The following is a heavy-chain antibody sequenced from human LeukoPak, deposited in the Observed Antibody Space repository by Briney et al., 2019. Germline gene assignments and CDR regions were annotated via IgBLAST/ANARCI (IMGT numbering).Heavy chain of an antibody. CDR3: ARGSDDYVVLENAFDI. CDR2: IIPIFGTA. Sequence: SVKVSCKASGGTFSSYAISWVRQAPGQGLEWMGRIIPIFGTANYAQKFQGRVTITTDESTSTAYMGLSSLRSEDTAVYYCARGSDDYVVLENAFDIWGQGTMVTVSS. J-gene: IGHJ3*02. D-gene: IGHD3-16*01. V-gene: IGHV1-69*05. CDR1: GGTFSSYA.